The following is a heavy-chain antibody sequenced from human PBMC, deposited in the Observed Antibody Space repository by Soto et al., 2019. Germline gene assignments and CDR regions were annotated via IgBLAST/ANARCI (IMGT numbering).Heavy chain of an antibody. CDR2: ISGGGHHT. J-gene: IGHJ4*02. D-gene: IGHD2-2*01. CDR1: GFSFINYA. Sequence: GGSLRLSCVGSGFSFINYAMTWVRQAPGKGLEWVSDISGGGHHTNYADSVRARFTISRDNSKDTLYMQMNSLRAEDTAVYYCAKGFCSSSTCPWDYWGQGTLVTVSS. V-gene: IGHV3-23*01. CDR3: AKGFCSSSTCPWDY.